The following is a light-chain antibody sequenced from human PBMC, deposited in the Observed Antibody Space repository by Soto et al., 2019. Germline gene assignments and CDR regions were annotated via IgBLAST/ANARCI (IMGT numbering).Light chain of an antibody. CDR3: QEYKTYA. CDR1: QSISDW. V-gene: IGKV1-5*01. J-gene: IGKJ2*01. Sequence: DIQLTQSPSTLSAYVGDRVNMTCRASQSISDWLAWYQQKPGKAPGLLISDASTLATGVPSRFSGSGSGTEFTLTISSLQTDDSATYFCQEYKTYAFGPGTKVDIK. CDR2: DAS.